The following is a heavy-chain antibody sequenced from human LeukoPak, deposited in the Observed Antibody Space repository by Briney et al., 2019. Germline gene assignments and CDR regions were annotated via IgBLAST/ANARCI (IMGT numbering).Heavy chain of an antibody. CDR3: ARVRGSYPYYFDY. CDR2: IYYSAST. Sequence: PSETLSLTCTVSGGSISSFYWSWIRQPPGKGLDLIGYIYYSASTNYNPSLNSGVTISVDTSKNQFSLKLSSVTAADTAVYYCARVRGSYPYYFDYWGQGTLVTVSS. CDR1: GGSISSFY. D-gene: IGHD1-26*01. J-gene: IGHJ4*02. V-gene: IGHV4-59*01.